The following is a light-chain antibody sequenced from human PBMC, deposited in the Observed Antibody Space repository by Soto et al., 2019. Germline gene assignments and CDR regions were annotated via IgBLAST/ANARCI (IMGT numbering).Light chain of an antibody. CDR2: DDN. CDR3: GSWDSSLSDYV. V-gene: IGLV1-51*01. CDR1: SSNIGGNS. Sequence: QSVLTQPPSVSAAPGQKVTISCSGSSSNIGGNSVSWYQQLPGTAPKLLIYDDNKRPSGIPDRFSGSKSGTSATLDITGFQTGDEADYYCGSWDSSLSDYVFGTGTKVTVL. J-gene: IGLJ1*01.